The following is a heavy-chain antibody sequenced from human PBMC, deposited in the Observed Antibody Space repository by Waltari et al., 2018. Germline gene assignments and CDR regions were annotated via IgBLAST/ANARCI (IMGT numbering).Heavy chain of an antibody. J-gene: IGHJ4*02. Sequence: DVKLLESGGGWVQRGGSLRLSCAASGFTSTDYAMLWVRQAPGKGLEWVSAVSGSGNGTFYADSVKGRFSISRDNFNNALYLQMNSLRDDDTAVYYCVKDGTTGYIYGKAFDLWGQGTLVTVSS. CDR3: VKDGTTGYIYGKAFDL. CDR1: GFTSTDYA. D-gene: IGHD5-18*01. CDR2: VSGSGNGT. V-gene: IGHV3-23*01.